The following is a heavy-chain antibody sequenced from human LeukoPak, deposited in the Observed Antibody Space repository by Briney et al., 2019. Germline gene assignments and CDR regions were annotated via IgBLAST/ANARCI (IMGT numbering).Heavy chain of an antibody. D-gene: IGHD3-22*01. V-gene: IGHV1-18*01. Sequence: GASVKVSCKASGYTFTSYGISWVRQAPGQGLEWMGWISAYNDNTNYAQKLQGRVTMTTDTSTSTAYMELRSLRSDDTAVYYCARDRRYYDSSGYLAYWGQGTLVTVSS. CDR3: ARDRRYYDSSGYLAY. J-gene: IGHJ4*02. CDR2: ISAYNDNT. CDR1: GYTFTSYG.